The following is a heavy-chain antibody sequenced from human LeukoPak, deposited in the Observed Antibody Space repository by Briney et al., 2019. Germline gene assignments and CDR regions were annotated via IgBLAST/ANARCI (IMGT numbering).Heavy chain of an antibody. CDR1: GGSISSSSFY. CDR2: IYDSGST. J-gene: IGHJ5*02. V-gene: IGHV4-39*01. Sequence: SETLSLTRTVSGGSISSSSFYWGWIRQPPGKGLEWIGSIYDSGSTYYNPSLKSRVTISVDTSENEFSLNLSSVTAADTAVYYCARHGRCSFGSYYFRWFDPWGQGTLVTVSS. CDR3: ARHGRCSFGSYYFRWFDP. D-gene: IGHD2-15*01.